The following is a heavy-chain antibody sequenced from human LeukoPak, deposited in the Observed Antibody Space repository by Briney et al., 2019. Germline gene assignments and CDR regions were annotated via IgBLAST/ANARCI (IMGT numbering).Heavy chain of an antibody. CDR1: GYTFTSYD. J-gene: IGHJ3*02. CDR3: ATERVGTNPDPDAFDI. D-gene: IGHD1-26*01. Sequence: RASVKVSCKASGYTFTSYDINWVRQATGQGLEWMGWMNPNSGNTGYAQKFQGRVTMTEDTSTDTAYMELSSLRSEDTAVYYCATERVGTNPDPDAFDIWGQGTMVTVSS. CDR2: MNPNSGNT. V-gene: IGHV1-8*02.